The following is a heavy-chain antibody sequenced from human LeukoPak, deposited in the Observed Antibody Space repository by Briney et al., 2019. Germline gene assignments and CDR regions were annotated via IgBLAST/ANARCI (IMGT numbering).Heavy chain of an antibody. CDR3: ARSGAGDAFDI. Sequence: GGSLRLSYAASGFTFSSYWMHWVRQAPGKGLVWVSRINSDGSSTSYADSVKGRFTISRDNAKNTLYLQMNSLRAEDTAVYYCARSGAGDAFDIWGQGTMVTVSS. CDR2: INSDGSST. D-gene: IGHD6-19*01. CDR1: GFTFSSYW. J-gene: IGHJ3*02. V-gene: IGHV3-74*01.